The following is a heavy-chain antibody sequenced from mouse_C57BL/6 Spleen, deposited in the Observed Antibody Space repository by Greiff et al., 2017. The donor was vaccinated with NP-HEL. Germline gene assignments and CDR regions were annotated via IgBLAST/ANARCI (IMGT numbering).Heavy chain of an antibody. CDR1: GYTFTSYW. V-gene: IGHV1-69*01. J-gene: IGHJ3*01. Sequence: QVQLQQSGAELVMPGASVKLSCKASGYTFTSYWMHWVKQRPGQGLEWIGEIDPSDSYTNYNQKFKGKSTLTVDKSSSTAYMQLSSLTSEDSAVYYCARSYDYKGWFAYWGQGTLVTVSA. CDR3: ARSYDYKGWFAY. CDR2: IDPSDSYT. D-gene: IGHD2-4*01.